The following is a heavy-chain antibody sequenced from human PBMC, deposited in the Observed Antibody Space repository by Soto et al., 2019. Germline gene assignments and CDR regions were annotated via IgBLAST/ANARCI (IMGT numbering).Heavy chain of an antibody. J-gene: IGHJ4*02. D-gene: IGHD2-15*01. CDR2: IYNGGST. CDR1: GDSVSSVGFH. V-gene: IGHV4-30-4*01. CDR3: ARAPVGLDTISYFDY. Sequence: QVQLQESGPGLVKPSETLSLTCTVSGDSVSSVGFHWAWLRRPPGKGLEWIGYIYNGGSTYYRPSLESRMHMSLEATRTHYSLRLTSVTAADTAVYFCARAPVGLDTISYFDYWGQGKLVTVSA.